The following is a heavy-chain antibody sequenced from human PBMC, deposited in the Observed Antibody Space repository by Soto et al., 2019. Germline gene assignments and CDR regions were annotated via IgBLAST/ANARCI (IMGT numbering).Heavy chain of an antibody. CDR2: INPSGGST. V-gene: IGHV1-46*01. J-gene: IGHJ6*02. CDR3: ARGAAAGYYYYYGMDV. D-gene: IGHD6-13*01. Sequence: ASVKVSCKASGCTFTSYYMHWVRQAPGQGLEWMGIINPSGGSTSYAQKFQGRVTMTRDTSTSTVYMELSSLRSEDTAVYYCARGAAAGYYYYYGMDVWGQGTTVTVSS. CDR1: GCTFTSYY.